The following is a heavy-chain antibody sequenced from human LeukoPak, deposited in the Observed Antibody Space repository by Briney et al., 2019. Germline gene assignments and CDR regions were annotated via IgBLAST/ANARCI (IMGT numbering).Heavy chain of an antibody. Sequence: GGSLRLSCAASGFTFDDYAMHWVRQAPGKGLEWVSGISWNSGSIDYADSVKGRFTISRDNSKNSLYLQMNSLRAEDTALYYCAEGVPAAIKYFDYWGQGTVVTVSS. D-gene: IGHD2-2*02. CDR1: GFTFDDYA. V-gene: IGHV3-9*01. J-gene: IGHJ4*02. CDR2: ISWNSGSI. CDR3: AEGVPAAIKYFDY.